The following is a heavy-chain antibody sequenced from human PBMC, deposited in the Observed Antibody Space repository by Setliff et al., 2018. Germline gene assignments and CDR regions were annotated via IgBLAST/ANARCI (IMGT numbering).Heavy chain of an antibody. V-gene: IGHV4-39*01. CDR3: ARLVETSTWGNWFDP. Sequence: SETLSLTCTVSGGSLRSNFWGWIRQSPGKGLEWIGSLYYTGDTYYNPSLKSRVTMSVDMSKNQFSLKLSSVTAADTAVYSCARLVETSTWGNWFDPWGQGTLVTVSS. CDR2: LYYTGDT. CDR1: GGSLRSNF. D-gene: IGHD2-15*01. J-gene: IGHJ5*02.